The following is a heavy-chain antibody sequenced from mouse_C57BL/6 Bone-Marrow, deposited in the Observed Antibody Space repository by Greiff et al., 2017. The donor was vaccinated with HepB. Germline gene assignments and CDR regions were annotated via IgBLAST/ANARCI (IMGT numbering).Heavy chain of an antibody. Sequence: EVQRVESGGGLVKPGGSLKLSCAASGFTFSDYGMHWVRQAPEKGLEWVAYISSGSSTIYYADTVKGRFTISRDNAKNTLFLQMTSLRSEDTAMYYCAENSADYAMDYWGQGTSVTVSS. J-gene: IGHJ4*01. D-gene: IGHD6-1*01. V-gene: IGHV5-17*01. CDR2: ISSGSSTI. CDR3: AENSADYAMDY. CDR1: GFTFSDYG.